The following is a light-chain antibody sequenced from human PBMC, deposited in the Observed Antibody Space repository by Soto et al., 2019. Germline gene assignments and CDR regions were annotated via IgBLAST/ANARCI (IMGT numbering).Light chain of an antibody. CDR1: QSVSSN. J-gene: IGKJ5*01. CDR3: QQYNNWPPIT. Sequence: EIVLTQSPCTLSLSPGEIATLSCRASQSVSSNYLAWYQQKPGQAPRLLIYGASTRATGIPARFSGSGSGTEFTLTISSLQSEDFAVYYCQQYNNWPPITFGQGTRLEIK. V-gene: IGKV3-15*01. CDR2: GAS.